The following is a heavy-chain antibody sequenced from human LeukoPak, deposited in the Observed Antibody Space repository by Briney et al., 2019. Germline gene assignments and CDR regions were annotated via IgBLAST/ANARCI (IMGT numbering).Heavy chain of an antibody. J-gene: IGHJ4*02. CDR1: GYTFTSYG. V-gene: IGHV1-18*01. CDR3: ATYRVRYYFDY. D-gene: IGHD4-17*01. CDR2: ISAYNGNT. Sequence: ASVKVSCKASGYTFTSYGISWVRQAPGQGLEWVGWISAYNGNTNYAQKLQGRVTMATDTSTSTAYMELRSLRSDDTAMYYCATYRVRYYFDYWGQGTLVTVSS.